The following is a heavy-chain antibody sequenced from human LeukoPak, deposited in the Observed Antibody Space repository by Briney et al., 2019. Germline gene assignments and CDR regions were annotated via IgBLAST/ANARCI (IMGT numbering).Heavy chain of an antibody. Sequence: LSLTCSVSDDSITMYYWTWIRQPPGKGLEWMAVISYDGSNKYYADSVKGRFTISRDNSKNTLYLQMNSLRAEDSAVYYCAKEEYSSGWYVSYYYYMDVWGKGTTVTVSS. CDR2: ISYDGSNK. D-gene: IGHD6-19*01. V-gene: IGHV3-30*18. CDR1: DDSITMYY. J-gene: IGHJ6*03. CDR3: AKEEYSSGWYVSYYYYMDV.